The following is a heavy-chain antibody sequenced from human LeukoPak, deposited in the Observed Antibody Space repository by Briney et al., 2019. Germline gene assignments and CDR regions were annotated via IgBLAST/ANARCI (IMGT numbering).Heavy chain of an antibody. J-gene: IGHJ4*02. V-gene: IGHV4-4*02. CDR1: GGSISSNNW. CDR2: IYYSGST. D-gene: IGHD3-3*01. CDR3: ARDSTIFGGAGY. Sequence: SGTLSLTCAVSGGSISSNNWWSWVRQPPGKGLEWIGSIYYSGSTYYNPSLKSRVTISVDTSKNQFSLKLSSVTAADTAVYYCARDSTIFGGAGYWGQGTLVTVSS.